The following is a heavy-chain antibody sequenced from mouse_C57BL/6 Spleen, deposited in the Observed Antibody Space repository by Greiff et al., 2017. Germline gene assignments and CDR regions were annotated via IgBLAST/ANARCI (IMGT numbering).Heavy chain of an antibody. V-gene: IGHV1-64*01. D-gene: IGHD1-1*01. J-gene: IGHJ2*01. CDR2: IHPNSGST. Sequence: QVQLQQPGAELVKPGASVKLSCKASGYTFTSYWMHWVKQRPGQGLEWIGMIHPNSGSTNYTEKFKSKVTLTVDKYSSTAFMQLSSLTAEDSAVYYWARNYGSSYGGYYLDYWGQGTTLTVSS. CDR1: GYTFTSYW. CDR3: ARNYGSSYGGYYLDY.